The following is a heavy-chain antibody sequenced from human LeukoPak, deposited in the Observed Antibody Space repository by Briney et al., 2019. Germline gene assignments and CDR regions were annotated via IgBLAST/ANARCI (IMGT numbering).Heavy chain of an antibody. V-gene: IGHV3-7*04. CDR2: INEDGSTE. CDR1: GITFRKYW. CDR3: TRGYSNARDY. D-gene: IGHD2-21*01. Sequence: GGSLRLSCEVSGITFRKYWMTWVRQAPGKGLEWVASINEDGSTEWYVDSVKGRFIVSRDNAKNSLYLQVSSLRVDDTAVYYCTRGYSNARDYWGQGTLVTVSS. J-gene: IGHJ4*02.